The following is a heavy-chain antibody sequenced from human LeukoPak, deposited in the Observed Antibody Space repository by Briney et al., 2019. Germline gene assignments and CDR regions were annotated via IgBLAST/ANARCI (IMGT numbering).Heavy chain of an antibody. D-gene: IGHD3-3*02. CDR1: GFTFSSYS. J-gene: IGHJ4*02. CDR2: ISSSSSYI. V-gene: IGHV3-21*01. Sequence: KSGGSLRLSCAASGFTFSSYSMNWVRQAPGKGLEWVSSISSSSSYIHYADSVKGRFTIPRDNAKNSLYLQMNSLRAEDTAVYYCARGLAKFDYWGQGTLVTVSS. CDR3: ARGLAKFDY.